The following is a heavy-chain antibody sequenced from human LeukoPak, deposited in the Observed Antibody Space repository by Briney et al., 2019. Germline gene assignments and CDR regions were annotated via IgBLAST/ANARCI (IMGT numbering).Heavy chain of an antibody. J-gene: IGHJ3*02. Sequence: GGSLRLSCTASGFSFSGSWMSWVRQLPGKGLEWLADMNPDGSAIVYVDSVKGRFTVSRNNAKNSLYLQMDGLRAEDTAVYYCARDPLNGALDIWGQGTLVTVSS. CDR3: ARDPLNGALDI. V-gene: IGHV3-7*01. CDR1: GFSFSGSW. CDR2: MNPDGSAI.